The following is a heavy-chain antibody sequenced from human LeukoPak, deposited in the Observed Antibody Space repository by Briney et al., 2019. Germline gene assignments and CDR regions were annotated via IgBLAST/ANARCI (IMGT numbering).Heavy chain of an antibody. CDR3: AREDAIAARPQSFDY. D-gene: IGHD6-6*01. Sequence: SETLSLTCTVSGGSISSSSYYWGWIRQPPGKGLEWIGSIYYSGSTYYNPSLKSRVTISVDTSKNQFSLKLSSVTAADTAVYYCAREDAIAARPQSFDYWGQGTLVTVPS. V-gene: IGHV4-39*07. J-gene: IGHJ4*02. CDR2: IYYSGST. CDR1: GGSISSSSYY.